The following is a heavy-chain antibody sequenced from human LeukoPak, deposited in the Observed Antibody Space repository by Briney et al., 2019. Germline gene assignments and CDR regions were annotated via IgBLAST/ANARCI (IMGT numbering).Heavy chain of an antibody. CDR1: GFTFSSHW. Sequence: GGSLRLSCAASGFTFSSHWMHWVRQVPGKGLVWVSRINSAGSGTSYGDSVKGRFTISRDNAKGTLYLQMHSLRVEDTAIYYCIRGPTYFDSWGQGTLVTVSS. CDR3: IRGPTYFDS. CDR2: INSAGSGT. V-gene: IGHV3-74*01. J-gene: IGHJ4*02.